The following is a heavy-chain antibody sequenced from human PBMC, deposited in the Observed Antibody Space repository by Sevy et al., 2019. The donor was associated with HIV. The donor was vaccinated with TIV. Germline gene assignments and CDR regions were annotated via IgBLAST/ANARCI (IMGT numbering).Heavy chain of an antibody. V-gene: IGHV4-39*01. CDR3: ARTQGGSTDGGDSSSYYYEGDHYFDL. Sequence: SETLSLTCIVSGGSISSSLYYWGWIRQPPGKGLEWIATLYYTGSIYYNPSLRTRLTTSADSSQNQFSLKLSSVTAADTALYFCARTQGGSTDGGDSSSYYYEGDHYFDLWGQGLLVTVSS. D-gene: IGHD3-22*01. CDR2: LYYTGSI. J-gene: IGHJ4*02. CDR1: GGSISSSLYY.